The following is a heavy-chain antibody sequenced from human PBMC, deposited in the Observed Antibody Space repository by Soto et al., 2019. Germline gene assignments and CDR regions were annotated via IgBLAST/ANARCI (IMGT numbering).Heavy chain of an antibody. J-gene: IGHJ5*02. V-gene: IGHV4-39*01. Sequence: PSETLSLTCTVSGGSISGSLYYWGWVRRPPGKGLEWIATIYFDGSTYYNPSLKSRVTISVDTSKNQFSLKLTSMTAADTAVYYCVRPMYFFGSGSYPWFDPWGQGTLVTVPQ. CDR2: IYFDGST. CDR3: VRPMYFFGSGSYPWFDP. CDR1: GGSISGSLYY. D-gene: IGHD3-10*01.